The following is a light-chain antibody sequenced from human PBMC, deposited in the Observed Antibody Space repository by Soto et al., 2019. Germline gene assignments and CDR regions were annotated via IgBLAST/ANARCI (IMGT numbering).Light chain of an antibody. V-gene: IGKV1-13*02. J-gene: IGKJ4*01. CDR1: QGISSA. Sequence: AIQLTQSPSSLSASVGDRVTITCRASQGISSALAWYQQKPGKAPKLLIYDASSLESGVPSRFSGSGSGTDFTLTISSLQPEDFATYYCQQFNSYPPLLTFGGGTKVELK. CDR2: DAS. CDR3: QQFNSYPPLLT.